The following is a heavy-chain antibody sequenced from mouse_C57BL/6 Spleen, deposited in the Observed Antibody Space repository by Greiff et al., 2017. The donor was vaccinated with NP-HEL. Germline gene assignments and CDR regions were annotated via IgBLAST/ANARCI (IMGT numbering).Heavy chain of an antibody. D-gene: IGHD1-1*01. CDR1: GFTFTDYY. V-gene: IGHV7-3*01. CDR2: IRNKANGYTT. Sequence: EVKLVESGGGLVQPGGSLSLSCAASGFTFTDYYMSWVRQPPGKALEWLGFIRNKANGYTTEYSASVKGRFTISRDNSQSILYLQMNALRAEDSATYYWASLYYDGSSYWYFDGWGTGTTVTVSS. CDR3: ASLYYDGSSYWYFDG. J-gene: IGHJ1*03.